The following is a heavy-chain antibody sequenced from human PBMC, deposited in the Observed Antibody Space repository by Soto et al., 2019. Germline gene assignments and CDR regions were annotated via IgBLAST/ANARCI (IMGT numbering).Heavy chain of an antibody. Sequence: PGESLKSSGKGSGYYFPSYWIGWVRQMPGKGLEWMGIFYPGDSDTRYSPSFQGQVTISADRSISTAYLQWSSLKPSDTAMYYCARQGNGAEGFDYWGQGTLVTVSS. J-gene: IGHJ4*02. CDR3: ARQGNGAEGFDY. V-gene: IGHV5-51*01. D-gene: IGHD4-17*01. CDR1: GYYFPSYW. CDR2: FYPGDSDT.